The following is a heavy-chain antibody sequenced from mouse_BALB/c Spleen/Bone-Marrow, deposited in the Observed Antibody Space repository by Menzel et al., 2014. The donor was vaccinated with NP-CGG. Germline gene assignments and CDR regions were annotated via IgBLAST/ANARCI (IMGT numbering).Heavy chain of an antibody. J-gene: IGHJ1*01. CDR1: GYSITSGYY. CDR2: VTYDGSN. Sequence: ESGPGLVKPSQSLSLPCSVTGYSITSGYYWHWIRQFPGSKLEWMGYVTYDGSNNYNPSLKNRSSITRDTSKNQFFLKLNSVTTEDTATYYCARGSGTYFDVWGAGTTVTVSS. CDR3: ARGSGTYFDV. D-gene: IGHD4-1*01. V-gene: IGHV3-6*02.